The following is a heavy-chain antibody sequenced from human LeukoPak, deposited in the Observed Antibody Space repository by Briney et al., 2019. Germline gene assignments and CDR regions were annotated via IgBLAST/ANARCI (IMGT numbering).Heavy chain of an antibody. CDR3: AREEAVAGYFDY. J-gene: IGHJ4*02. V-gene: IGHV3-48*04. CDR2: ISSASGSI. Sequence: SGGSLRLSCAASGFTFSSYSMNWVRQAPGKGLEWVSYISSASGSIYYADSVKGRFTISRDNAKNSLYLQMNSLRAEDTAVYYCAREEAVAGYFDYWGQGTLVTVSS. CDR1: GFTFSSYS. D-gene: IGHD6-19*01.